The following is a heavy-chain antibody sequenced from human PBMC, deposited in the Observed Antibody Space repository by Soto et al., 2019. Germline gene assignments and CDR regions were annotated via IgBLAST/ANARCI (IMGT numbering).Heavy chain of an antibody. Sequence: QVQLQESGPGLVKPSQTLSLTCTVSGGSISSGDYYWSWIRQPPGKGLEWIGYIYYSGSTYYNPSLYRRVTISVATSTTQFSLTLSSVTAADTAVYYCATYAGNAVYFDYWGQGTLVTVSS. J-gene: IGHJ4*02. V-gene: IGHV4-30-4*01. D-gene: IGHD6-13*01. CDR1: GGSISSGDYY. CDR2: IYYSGST. CDR3: ATYAGNAVYFDY.